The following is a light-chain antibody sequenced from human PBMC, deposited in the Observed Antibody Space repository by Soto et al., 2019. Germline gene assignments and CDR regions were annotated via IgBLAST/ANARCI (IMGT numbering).Light chain of an antibody. CDR2: DAS. CDR3: QHYGSSPPSI. CDR1: QSISNNY. V-gene: IGKV3-20*01. Sequence: EIVLTQSAGTLSLSPGERATLSCRASQSISNNYLAWYQHKPGQAPRLLIYDASKRASGFPDRFSGSGSGTDFTLTIRGLEPEAFAVYFCQHYGSSPPSIFGQGTRLEIK. J-gene: IGKJ5*01.